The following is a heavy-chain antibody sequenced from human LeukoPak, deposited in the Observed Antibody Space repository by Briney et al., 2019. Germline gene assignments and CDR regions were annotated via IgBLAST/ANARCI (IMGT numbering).Heavy chain of an antibody. Sequence: GASVKVSCKASGYTFTSYYMHWVRQAPGQGLEWMGWISTYNADTDYAQKFQGRVTMTTETSTSTAYMELRSLTSDDTAVYYCARDPGQYYDILTGYYTPYYFDYWGQGTLVTVSS. CDR1: GYTFTSYY. CDR3: ARDPGQYYDILTGYYTPYYFDY. CDR2: ISTYNADT. V-gene: IGHV1-18*04. J-gene: IGHJ4*02. D-gene: IGHD3-9*01.